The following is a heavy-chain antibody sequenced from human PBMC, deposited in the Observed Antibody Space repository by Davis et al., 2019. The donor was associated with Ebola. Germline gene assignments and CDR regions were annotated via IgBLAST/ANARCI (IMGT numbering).Heavy chain of an antibody. V-gene: IGHV4-61*09. CDR1: GASINSGRNH. CDR2: IHTGGKT. D-gene: IGHD1-7*01. CDR3: ARDSEGTTLTD. J-gene: IGHJ4*02. Sequence: LRLSCNVSGASINSGRNHWSWIRQPAGKGLEWIGHIHTGGKTNYKPSLKTRVTISVDTSKNQFSLTLTSVAAAYPAVYYCARDSEGTTLTDWGQGTLVTVSS.